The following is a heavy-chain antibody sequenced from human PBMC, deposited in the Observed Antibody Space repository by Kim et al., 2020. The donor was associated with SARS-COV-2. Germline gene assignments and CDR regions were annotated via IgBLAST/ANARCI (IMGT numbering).Heavy chain of an antibody. D-gene: IGHD4-17*01. CDR1: GGSFSGYY. V-gene: IGHV4-34*01. CDR2: INHSGST. Sequence: SETLSLTCAVYGGSFSGYYWSWIRQPPGKGLEWIGEINHSGSTNYNPSLKSRVTISVDTSKNQFSLKLSSVTAADTAVYYCARGEAVFTVTTYYYYGMDVWGQGTTVTVSS. J-gene: IGHJ6*02. CDR3: ARGEAVFTVTTYYYYGMDV.